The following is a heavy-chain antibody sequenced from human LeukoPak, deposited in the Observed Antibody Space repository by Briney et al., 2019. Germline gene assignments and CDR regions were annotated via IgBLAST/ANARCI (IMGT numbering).Heavy chain of an antibody. J-gene: IGHJ4*02. Sequence: SGGSLRLSCAASGFTFDDYAMHWVRQAPGKGLEWVSGISWNSGSIGYADSVKGRFTISRDNAKNSLYLQTNSLRAEDTALYYCAKDITGSGWPPTDYWGQGTLVTVSS. D-gene: IGHD6-19*01. V-gene: IGHV3-9*01. CDR3: AKDITGSGWPPTDY. CDR1: GFTFDDYA. CDR2: ISWNSGSI.